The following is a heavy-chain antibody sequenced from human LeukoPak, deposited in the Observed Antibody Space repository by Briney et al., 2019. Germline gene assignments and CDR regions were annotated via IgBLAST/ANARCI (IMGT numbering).Heavy chain of an antibody. Sequence: SETLSLTCAVYGGSFSGYYWSWIRQPPGKGLEWIGEINHSGSTNYNPSLKSRVTISVDTSKNQFSLKLSSVTAADTAVNYCARGRRELDYWGQGTLVTVSS. CDR2: INHSGST. V-gene: IGHV4-34*01. CDR1: GGSFSGYY. D-gene: IGHD1-1*01. CDR3: ARGRRELDY. J-gene: IGHJ4*02.